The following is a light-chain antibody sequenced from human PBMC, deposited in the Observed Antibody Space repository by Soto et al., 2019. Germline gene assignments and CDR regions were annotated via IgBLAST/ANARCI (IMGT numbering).Light chain of an antibody. V-gene: IGLV2-14*01. Sequence: QSALTQPASVSGSPGQSITISCTGTSSDVGGYNYVSWYQQHPGKAPKLMIYDVSNRPSGISNRFSGSKSGNTASLTISGLHAEDEADYYCSSYTRSSTYVFGPGTKLTVL. CDR1: SSDVGGYNY. J-gene: IGLJ1*01. CDR2: DVS. CDR3: SSYTRSSTYV.